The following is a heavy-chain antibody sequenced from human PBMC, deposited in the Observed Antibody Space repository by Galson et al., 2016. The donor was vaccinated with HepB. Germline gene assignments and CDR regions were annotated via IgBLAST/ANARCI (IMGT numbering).Heavy chain of an antibody. V-gene: IGHV1-69*06. D-gene: IGHD3-3*01. CDR2: IIPIFGTA. J-gene: IGHJ6*02. CDR3: ASPYYDFWSGYYPSYYYYGMDV. CDR1: GGTFSSYA. Sequence: SVKVSCKASGGTFSSYAISWVRQAPGQGLEWMGGIIPIFGTANYAQKFQGRVTITADNSTSTAYMELSSLRSEDTAVYYCASPYYDFWSGYYPSYYYYGMDVWGQGTTVTVSS.